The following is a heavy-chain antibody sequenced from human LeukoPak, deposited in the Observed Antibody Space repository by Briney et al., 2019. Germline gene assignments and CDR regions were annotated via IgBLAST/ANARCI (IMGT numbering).Heavy chain of an antibody. CDR2: IKQDGSEK. CDR1: GFTFSGYW. J-gene: IGHJ4*02. Sequence: GGSLRLSCAASGFTFSGYWMSWVRQTPEKGLEWVANIKQDGSEKYYVDSVKGRFTISRDNAKNSLSLQMNGLRVEDTAVYYCARAGSFWHYVYWGQGTLVTVSS. V-gene: IGHV3-7*01. D-gene: IGHD1-7*01. CDR3: ARAGSFWHYVY.